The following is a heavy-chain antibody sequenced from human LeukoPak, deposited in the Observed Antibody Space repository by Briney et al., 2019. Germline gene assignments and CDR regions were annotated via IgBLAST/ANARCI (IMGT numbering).Heavy chain of an antibody. CDR2: IGTAGDT. D-gene: IGHD2-15*01. CDR1: GFTFSSYD. Sequence: GGSLRLSCAASGFTFSSYDMHWVRQATGKGLEWVSAIGTAGDTYYPGSVKGRFTISRENAENSLYLQMNSLRAGDTAVYYCARTYCSGGSCYDAFDIWGQGTMVTVSS. V-gene: IGHV3-13*01. J-gene: IGHJ3*02. CDR3: ARTYCSGGSCYDAFDI.